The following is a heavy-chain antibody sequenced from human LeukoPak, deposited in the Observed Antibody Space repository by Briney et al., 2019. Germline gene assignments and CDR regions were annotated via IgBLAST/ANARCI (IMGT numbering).Heavy chain of an antibody. CDR1: GFTFSSDR. V-gene: IGHV3-74*01. Sequence: PGGSLRLSCAASGFTFSSDRMHWVRQAPGEGLVWVSRITNDASSTSYADSVKGRFTISRDNAKNTLYLEMSSLRAEDTAVYYCVRDSSVTRMDVWGKGTTVTVSS. CDR3: VRDSSVTRMDV. D-gene: IGHD4-17*01. CDR2: ITNDASST. J-gene: IGHJ6*04.